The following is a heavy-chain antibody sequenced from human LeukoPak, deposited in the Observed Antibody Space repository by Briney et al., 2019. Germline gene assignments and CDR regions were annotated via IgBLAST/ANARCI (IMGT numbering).Heavy chain of an antibody. CDR1: GFTFSNAW. V-gene: IGHV3-15*01. Sequence: GGSLRLSCAASGFTFSNAWMSWVRQAPGKGLEWVGRVKSKTDGGTTDYAAPVKGRFTISRDDSKNTLYLQMNSLKTEDTAVYYCTTGTVPPEEFDYWGQGTLVTVSS. J-gene: IGHJ4*02. D-gene: IGHD4-11*01. CDR2: VKSKTDGGTT. CDR3: TTGTVPPEEFDY.